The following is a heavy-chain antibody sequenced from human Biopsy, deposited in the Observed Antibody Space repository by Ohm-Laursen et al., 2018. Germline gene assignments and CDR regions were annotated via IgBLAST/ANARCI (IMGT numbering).Heavy chain of an antibody. CDR3: AREAIGYQLPCDD. V-gene: IGHV1-69*11. D-gene: IGHD2-2*01. Sequence: ASVKVSCKAPTGTFNSYGIIWVRQAPGQGLEWMGRIIPILRTTAYAQTFLGRVTITADSPTSTVDMELTSLTSDDAAVYFCAREAIGYQLPCDDWGQGTLVTVSS. J-gene: IGHJ4*02. CDR2: IIPILRTT. CDR1: TGTFNSYG.